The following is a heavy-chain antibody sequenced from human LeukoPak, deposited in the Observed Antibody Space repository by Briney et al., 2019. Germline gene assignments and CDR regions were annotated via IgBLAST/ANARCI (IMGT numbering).Heavy chain of an antibody. CDR3: ARGWRRRLGTAYYYDSSGYPERGQIDY. Sequence: SETLSLTCAVYGGSFSGYYWSWIRQPPGKGLEWIGEINHSGSTNYNPSLKSRVTISVDTSKNQFSLKLSSVTAADTAVYYCARGWRRRLGTAYYYDSSGYPERGQIDYWGQGTLVTVSS. J-gene: IGHJ4*02. CDR2: INHSGST. V-gene: IGHV4-34*01. CDR1: GGSFSGYY. D-gene: IGHD3-22*01.